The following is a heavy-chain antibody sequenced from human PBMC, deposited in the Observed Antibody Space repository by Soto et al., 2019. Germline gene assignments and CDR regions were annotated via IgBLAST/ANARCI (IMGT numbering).Heavy chain of an antibody. V-gene: IGHV3-23*01. CDR3: AKVGYDFWSGYYLYYYYYYMVV. D-gene: IGHD3-3*01. J-gene: IGHJ6*03. CDR1: GFTFSSYA. Sequence: EVQLLESGGGLVQPGGSLRLSCAASGFTFSSYAMSWVRQAPGKGLEWVSAISGSGGSTYYADSVKGRFTIPRDNSKNTLYLQMNSLRAEDTAVYYCAKVGYDFWSGYYLYYYYYYMVVWGKGTTVTVSS. CDR2: ISGSGGST.